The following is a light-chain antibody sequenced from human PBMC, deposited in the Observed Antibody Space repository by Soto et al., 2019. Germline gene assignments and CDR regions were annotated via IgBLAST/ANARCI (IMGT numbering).Light chain of an antibody. Sequence: QSVLTQPASVSGSPGQSITISCTGTSSDVGAYNFVSWYQQHPGKAPKLMIFGVTERPSGVPDRFSGSKSGNTASLTVSGLQADDEAVYYCYSYAGRNIWVFGGGTKVTVL. V-gene: IGLV2-8*01. CDR3: YSYAGRNIWV. J-gene: IGLJ3*02. CDR2: GVT. CDR1: SSDVGAYNF.